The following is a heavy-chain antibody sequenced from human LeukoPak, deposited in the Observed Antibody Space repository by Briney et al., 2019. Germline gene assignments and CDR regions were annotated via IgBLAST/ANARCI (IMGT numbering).Heavy chain of an antibody. V-gene: IGHV4-31*03. D-gene: IGHD5-24*01. CDR2: IYYSGST. Sequence: SETLSLTCPVSSGSISSGVYYWSWIRQHPGKGLGWIGYIYYSGSTYYNPSLKSRVTISVDTSKNQFSLKLSSVTAADTAVYYCARGVRWLQLSYFDYWGQGTLVTVSS. CDR1: SGSISSGVYY. CDR3: ARGVRWLQLSYFDY. J-gene: IGHJ4*02.